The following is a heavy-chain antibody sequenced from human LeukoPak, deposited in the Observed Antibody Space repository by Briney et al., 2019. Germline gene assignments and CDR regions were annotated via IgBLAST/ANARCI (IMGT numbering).Heavy chain of an antibody. J-gene: IGHJ4*02. CDR3: ARPRSAWYYFDY. D-gene: IGHD6-19*01. CDR2: IYPDYSDT. V-gene: IGHV5-51*01. CDR1: GYSFTSHW. Sequence: GEALQISWKASGYSFTSHWIGWVRQMPGKGLEGMGIIYPDYSDTRYNPSFQGQVTISADKSISTAYLQWSSLKASDTAMYYCARPRSAWYYFDYWGQGTLVTVSS.